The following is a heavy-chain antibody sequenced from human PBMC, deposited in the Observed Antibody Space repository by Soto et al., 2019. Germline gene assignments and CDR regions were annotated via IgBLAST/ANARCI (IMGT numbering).Heavy chain of an antibody. CDR1: GGPISSSSYY. D-gene: IGHD2-2*03. Sequence: QLQLQESGPGLVKPSETLSLTCTVSGGPISSSSYYWGWVRQPPGKGLEWIGSIYHTGSTYKSPSLKSRVTISVDTSKNQFSLNLTSVTAADTAVYYCSMDFDYWGQGTLVTVSS. V-gene: IGHV4-39*01. CDR3: SMDFDY. J-gene: IGHJ4*02. CDR2: IYHTGST.